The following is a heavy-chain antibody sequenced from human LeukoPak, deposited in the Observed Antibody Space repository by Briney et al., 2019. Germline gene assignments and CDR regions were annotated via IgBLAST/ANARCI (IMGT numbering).Heavy chain of an antibody. Sequence: GGSLRLSCAASGFTFSTYAMSWVRQAPGKGLEWVSSISGSGASTYFADSVKGRFTISRDNSKNTLYLQMSSLRVDDTAIFYCMTEIGYWGQGTLVTVSS. CDR3: MTEIGY. J-gene: IGHJ4*02. CDR2: ISGSGAST. V-gene: IGHV3-23*01. CDR1: GFTFSTYA.